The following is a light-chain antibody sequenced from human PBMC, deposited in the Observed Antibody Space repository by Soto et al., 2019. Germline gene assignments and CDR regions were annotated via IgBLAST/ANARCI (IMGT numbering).Light chain of an antibody. CDR2: KTS. CDR1: KSISSW. V-gene: IGKV1-5*03. J-gene: IGKJ1*01. Sequence: DIQLTQSPSTLSASVGDRVTITCRSSKSISSWLAWYQQKPGKAPKFLIYKTSNLESGVPSRFSGSGSGTEFTFTISSLQPDDFATYYCQYYNNYCWTFGEGTKVEIK. CDR3: QYYNNYCWT.